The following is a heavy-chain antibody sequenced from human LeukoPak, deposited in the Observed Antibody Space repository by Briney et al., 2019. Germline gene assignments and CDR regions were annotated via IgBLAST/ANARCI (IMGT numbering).Heavy chain of an antibody. CDR2: IYYSGST. Sequence: PSETLSLTCTVSGGSISSYYWSWIRQPPGKGLEWIGYIYYSGSTNYNPSLKSRVTISVDTSKNQFSLKLSSVTAADTAVYYCARDGMAIFGVAAHYYYGMDVWGQGTTVTVSS. J-gene: IGHJ6*02. D-gene: IGHD3-3*01. CDR1: GGSISSYY. CDR3: ARDGMAIFGVAAHYYYGMDV. V-gene: IGHV4-59*01.